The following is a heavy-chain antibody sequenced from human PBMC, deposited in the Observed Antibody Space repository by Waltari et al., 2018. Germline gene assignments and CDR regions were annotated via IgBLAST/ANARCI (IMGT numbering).Heavy chain of an antibody. CDR1: GYTFPSYY. D-gene: IGHD5-12*01. CDR3: ARGPVEMATIEGVDY. CDR2: INPSGGST. Sequence: QVQLVQSGAEVKKPGASVKVSCKASGYTFPSYYLPWVRPAPGQGLEWMGIINPSGGSTSYAQKFQGRVTMTRDTSTSTVYMELSSLRSEDTAVYYCARGPVEMATIEGVDYWGQGTLVTVSS. J-gene: IGHJ4*02. V-gene: IGHV1-46*01.